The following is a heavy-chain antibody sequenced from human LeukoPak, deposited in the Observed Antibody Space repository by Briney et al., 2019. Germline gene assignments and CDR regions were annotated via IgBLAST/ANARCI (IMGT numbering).Heavy chain of an antibody. D-gene: IGHD2-2*01. CDR3: ARERLGYCSSTSCYLWGNYYYYGMDV. V-gene: IGHV1-18*01. J-gene: IGHJ6*02. Sequence: ASVKVSCKASGYRCTTYGITWVRQAPGQGLEWMGWISAYSGHTIYAEKLQGRVTMTTDTSTTTAYMELRSLRSDDTAVYYCARERLGYCSSTSCYLWGNYYYYGMDVWGQGTTVTVSS. CDR1: GYRCTTYG. CDR2: ISAYSGHT.